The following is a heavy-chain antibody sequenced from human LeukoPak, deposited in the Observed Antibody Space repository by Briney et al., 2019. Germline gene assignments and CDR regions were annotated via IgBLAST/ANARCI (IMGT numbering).Heavy chain of an antibody. CDR3: ARGGPIVVVPAAMYWFDP. CDR1: GYTFTSYA. Sequence: GASVKVSCKTSGYTFTSYAMNWVRQAPGQGLEWMGWISTNTRNPTYAQGFTGRFVFSLDTSVSTAYLQISSLKAEDTAVYYCARGGPIVVVPAAMYWFDPWGQGTLVTASS. D-gene: IGHD2-2*01. V-gene: IGHV7-4-1*02. J-gene: IGHJ5*02. CDR2: ISTNTRNP.